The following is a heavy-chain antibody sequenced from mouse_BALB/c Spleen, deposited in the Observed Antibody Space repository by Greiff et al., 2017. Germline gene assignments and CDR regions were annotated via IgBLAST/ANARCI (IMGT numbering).Heavy chain of an antibody. Sequence: VQLVESGAELAKPGASVKMSCKASGYTFTSYWMHWVKQRPGQGLEWIGYINPSTGYTEYNQKFKDKATLTADKSSSTAYMQLSSLTSEDSAVYYCARSGITTALFDYWGQGTTLTVSS. CDR2: INPSTGYT. CDR1: GYTFTSYW. CDR3: ARSGITTALFDY. J-gene: IGHJ2*01. D-gene: IGHD1-2*01. V-gene: IGHV1-7*01.